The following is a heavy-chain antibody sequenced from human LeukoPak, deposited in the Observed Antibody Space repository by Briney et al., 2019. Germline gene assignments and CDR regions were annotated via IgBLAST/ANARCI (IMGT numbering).Heavy chain of an antibody. D-gene: IGHD6-6*01. CDR3: ARGLDSSSSFTY. J-gene: IGHJ4*02. CDR2: IYSGGST. V-gene: IGHV3-66*01. Sequence: PGGSLRLSCAASGFTVSRNYMSWVRQAPGKGLEWVSVIYSGGSTYYADSVKGRFTISRDNSKNTLYLQMNSLRAEDTAVYHCARGLDSSSSFTYWGQGTLVTVSS. CDR1: GFTVSRNY.